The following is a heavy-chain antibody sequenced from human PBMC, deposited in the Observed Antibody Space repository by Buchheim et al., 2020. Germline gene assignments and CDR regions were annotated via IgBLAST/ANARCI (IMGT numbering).Heavy chain of an antibody. CDR3: ARGLRWTYGMDV. CDR1: GGSFSGYY. J-gene: IGHJ6*02. CDR2: INHSGST. D-gene: IGHD3/OR15-3a*01. V-gene: IGHV4-34*01. Sequence: QVQLQQWGAGLLKPSETLSLTCAVYGGSFSGYYWSWIRQPLGKGLEWIGEINHSGSTNYNPSLKSRVTISVDTSKHQFSLKLSSVTAADTAVYYCARGLRWTYGMDVWGQGTT.